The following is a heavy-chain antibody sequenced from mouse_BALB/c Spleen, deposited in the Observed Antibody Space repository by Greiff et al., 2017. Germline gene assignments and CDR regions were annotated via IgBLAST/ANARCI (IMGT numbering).Heavy chain of an antibody. CDR3: TRSVYGYEGAWFAY. V-gene: IGHV1S22*01. J-gene: IGHJ3*01. D-gene: IGHD2-2*01. Sequence: LQQPGSELVRPGAPVKLSCKASGYTFTSYWMHWVKQRHGQGLEWIGNIYPGSGSTNYDEKFKSKGTLTVDTSSSTAYMHLSSLTSEDSAVYYCTRSVYGYEGAWFAYWGQGTLVTVSA. CDR1: GYTFTSYW. CDR2: IYPGSGST.